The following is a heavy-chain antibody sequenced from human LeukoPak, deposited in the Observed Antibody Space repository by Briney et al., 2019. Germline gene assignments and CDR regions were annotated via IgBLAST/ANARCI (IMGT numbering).Heavy chain of an antibody. J-gene: IGHJ4*02. D-gene: IGHD2-2*01. CDR2: IIPIFGTA. V-gene: IGHV1-69*13. CDR3: ARGRNIVVVPAATPPYFDY. Sequence: GASVKVSCKASGGTFSSYAISWVRQAPGQELEWMGGIIPIFGTANYAQKFQGRVTITADESTSTAYMELSSLRSEDTAVYYCARGRNIVVVPAATPPYFDYWGQGTLVTVSS. CDR1: GGTFSSYA.